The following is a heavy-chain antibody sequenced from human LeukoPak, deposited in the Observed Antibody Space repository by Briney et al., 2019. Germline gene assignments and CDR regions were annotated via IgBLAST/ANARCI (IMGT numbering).Heavy chain of an antibody. CDR1: GGSISSYY. D-gene: IGHD6-19*01. J-gene: IGHJ1*01. CDR3: ARGSGWYPH. Sequence: PSETLSLTCTVPGGSISSYYWSWIRQPPGKGLEWIGYIYYSGDTKYNPSLKSRLSMSVDTSKNQCSLMLTSVTAADTAVYYCARGSGWYPHWGQGTLVTVSS. CDR2: IYYSGDT. V-gene: IGHV4-59*01.